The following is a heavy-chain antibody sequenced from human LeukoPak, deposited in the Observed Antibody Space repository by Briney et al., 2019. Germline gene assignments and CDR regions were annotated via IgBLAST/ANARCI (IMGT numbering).Heavy chain of an antibody. CDR1: GYSISSCYY. V-gene: IGHV4-38-2*01. D-gene: IGHD2-21*01. CDR3: ARRGYCGGDCRFDY. J-gene: IGHJ4*02. CDR2: IYHNDNT. Sequence: ASETLSLICAVSGYSISSCYYWGWIRQPPGKGLEWIGSIYHNDNTYYNASLKKRVTFSVDTSKNQFYLELSSVTAADTAVYYCARRGYCGGDCRFDYWGQGNLVTVSS.